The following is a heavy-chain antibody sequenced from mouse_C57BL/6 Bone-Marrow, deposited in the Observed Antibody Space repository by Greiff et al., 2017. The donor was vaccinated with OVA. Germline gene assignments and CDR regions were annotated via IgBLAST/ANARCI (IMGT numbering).Heavy chain of an antibody. D-gene: IGHD1-1*01. J-gene: IGHJ2*01. CDR1: GYAFSSYW. V-gene: IGHV1-80*01. Sequence: QVQLQQSGAELVKPGASVKISCKASGYAFSSYWMNWVKQRPGKGLEWIGQIYPGDGDTNYNGKFKGKATLTADKYSSTASMQLSSLTSEDSAVYFCARWDYYGSSYLYYFDYWGQGTTLTVSS. CDR3: ARWDYYGSSYLYYFDY. CDR2: IYPGDGDT.